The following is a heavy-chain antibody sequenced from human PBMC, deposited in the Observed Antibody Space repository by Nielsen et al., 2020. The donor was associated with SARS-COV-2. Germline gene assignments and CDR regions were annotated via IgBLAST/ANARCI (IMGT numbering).Heavy chain of an antibody. D-gene: IGHD3-9*01. Sequence: GGSLRLSCAASGFTFSSYSMNWVRQAPGKGLEWVSSISDNSNYIYYADSVKGRFTISRDNAKNSLYLQMNSLRAEDTAVYYCARDRLTTILGWFDPWGQGTLVTVSS. V-gene: IGHV3-21*01. CDR2: ISDNSNYI. CDR3: ARDRLTTILGWFDP. CDR1: GFTFSSYS. J-gene: IGHJ5*02.